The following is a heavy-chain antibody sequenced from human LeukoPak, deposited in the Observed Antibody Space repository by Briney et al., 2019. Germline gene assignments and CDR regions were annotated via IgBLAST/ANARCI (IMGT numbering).Heavy chain of an antibody. D-gene: IGHD6-19*01. CDR3: AREAYSSGWYGD. CDR1: GFTFSSYA. CDR2: ISSSSSTM. Sequence: PGGSLRLSCAASGFTFSSYAMNWVRQAPGKGLEWISYISSSSSTMYYSASVQGRFTISRDNANNSLYLQMNSLRAEDTAVYYCAREAYSSGWYGDWGQGTLVTVSS. V-gene: IGHV3-48*04. J-gene: IGHJ4*02.